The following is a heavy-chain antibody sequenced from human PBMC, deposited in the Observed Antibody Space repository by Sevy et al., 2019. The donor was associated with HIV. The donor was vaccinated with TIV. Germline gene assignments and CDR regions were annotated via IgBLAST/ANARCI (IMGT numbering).Heavy chain of an antibody. CDR2: ISTYNDDT. CDR1: GYTFTSHG. CDR3: ARDLPPLDYYGSGSYYTSDY. V-gene: IGHV1-18*01. D-gene: IGHD3-10*01. Sequence: ASVKVSCKASGYTFTSHGISWVRQAPGQGLEWVGWISTYNDDTKYAQKVQGRATMTTDTSTTTVFMELRSRRSDDTAIYYCARDLPPLDYYGSGSYYTSDYWGQGTLVTVSS. J-gene: IGHJ4*02.